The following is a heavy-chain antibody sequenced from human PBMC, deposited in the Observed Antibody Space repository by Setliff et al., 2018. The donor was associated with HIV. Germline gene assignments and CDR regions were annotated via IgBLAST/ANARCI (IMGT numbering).Heavy chain of an antibody. V-gene: IGHV5-51*01. J-gene: IGHJ5*02. CDR2: IDPRDSET. Sequence: GESLKISCKASGYTFTSNWIGWVRQVPGKGLEWMGIIDPRDSETRYSPSFEGQVTVSVDKSTSTAYLQWSSLKASDSAIYYCARHFGISYRSPFDPWGQGTLVTVSS. CDR3: ARHFGISYRSPFDP. D-gene: IGHD3-3*01. CDR1: GYTFTSNW.